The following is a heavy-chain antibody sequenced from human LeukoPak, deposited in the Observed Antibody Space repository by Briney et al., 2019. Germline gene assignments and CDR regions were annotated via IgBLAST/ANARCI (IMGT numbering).Heavy chain of an antibody. CDR3: ARDLEVVPALGFDP. V-gene: IGHV4-38-2*02. J-gene: IGHJ5*02. CDR2: IYHSGSP. D-gene: IGHD2-2*01. Sequence: SETLSLTCAVSGYSISSGYYWGWIRQPPGKGLEGIGSIYHSGSPYYNPSLNSRVSISVDTSKNQISLKLSAVTAADTAVYYCARDLEVVPALGFDPWGQGTLVTVS. CDR1: GYSISSGYY.